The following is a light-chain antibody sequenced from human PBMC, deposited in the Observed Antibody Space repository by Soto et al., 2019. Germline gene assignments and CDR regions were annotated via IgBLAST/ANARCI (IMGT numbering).Light chain of an antibody. CDR2: EVN. V-gene: IGLV2-8*01. CDR1: SSDVGGYNY. J-gene: IGLJ2*01. Sequence: QSALTQPPSASGSPGQSVTISCTGTSSDVGGYNYVSWYQQHPGKAPKLMIYEVNKRPSGVPDRFSGSKSGNTASLTVSGLQFEDEADYYCSSYGGSNNWKVVFGGGTQLTVL. CDR3: SSYGGSNNWKVV.